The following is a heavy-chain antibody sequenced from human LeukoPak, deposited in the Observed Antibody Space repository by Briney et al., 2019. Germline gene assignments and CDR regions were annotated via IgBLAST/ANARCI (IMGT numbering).Heavy chain of an antibody. Sequence: SETLSLTCTVSGGSISSYYWSWIRQPAGKGLEWIGCIYTSGSTNYNPSLKSRVTMSVDTSKNQFSLKLSSVTAADTAVYYCARDEAAAGIDAFDIWGQGTMVTVSS. CDR1: GGSISSYY. CDR3: ARDEAAAGIDAFDI. J-gene: IGHJ3*02. V-gene: IGHV4-4*07. CDR2: IYTSGST. D-gene: IGHD6-13*01.